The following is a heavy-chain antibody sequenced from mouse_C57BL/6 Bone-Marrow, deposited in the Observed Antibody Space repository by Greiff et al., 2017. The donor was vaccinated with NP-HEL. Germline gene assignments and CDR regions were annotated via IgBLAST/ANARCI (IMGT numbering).Heavy chain of an antibody. CDR2: IYPRSGNT. J-gene: IGHJ2*01. V-gene: IGHV1-81*01. CDR1: GYTFTSYG. Sequence: VQLQQSGAELARPGASVKLSCKASGYTFTSYGISWVKQRTGQGLEWIGEIYPRSGNTYYNEKFKGKATLTADKSSSTAYMELLSLTSEDSAVYFCARPSYYFDYWGQGTTLTVSS. CDR3: ARPSYYFDY.